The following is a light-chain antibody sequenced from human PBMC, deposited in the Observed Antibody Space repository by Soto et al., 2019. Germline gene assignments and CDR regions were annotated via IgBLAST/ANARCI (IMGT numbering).Light chain of an antibody. Sequence: QSVLTQPASVSGSLGQSITVSCTGTSSDVGGYNYVSWYQHHPGKAPKLMIYEVSDRPSGVSNRFSGSKSGNTASLNISGLQAEDEAHYYCSSYSRSTTYVIFGGGTKVTVL. CDR2: EVS. J-gene: IGLJ2*01. CDR1: SSDVGGYNY. V-gene: IGLV2-14*01. CDR3: SSYSRSTTYVI.